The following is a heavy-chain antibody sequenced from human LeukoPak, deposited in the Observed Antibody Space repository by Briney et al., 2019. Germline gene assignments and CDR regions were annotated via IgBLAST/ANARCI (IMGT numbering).Heavy chain of an antibody. D-gene: IGHD2-21*01. V-gene: IGHV3-21*01. J-gene: IGHJ6*03. CDR1: GFTFSSYS. Sequence: GGSLRLSCAASGFTFSSYSMNWVRQAPGKGLEWVSSISSSSSYIYYADSVKGRFTISRDNAKNSLYLQMNSLRAEDTAVYYCARDNRECGGDCYPYYYYYYYMDVWGKGTTVTVSS. CDR2: ISSSSSYI. CDR3: ARDNRECGGDCYPYYYYYYYMDV.